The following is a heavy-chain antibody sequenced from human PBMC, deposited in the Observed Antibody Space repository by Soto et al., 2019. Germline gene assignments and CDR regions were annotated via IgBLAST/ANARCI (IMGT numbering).Heavy chain of an antibody. CDR2: IYLDDDK. CDR1: GFTFSTSGVG. Sequence: SGATLVNPTQTLTLACTFSGFTFSTSGVGVGWIRQPPGKALEWLALIYLDDDKRYSPSLKSRLTITKDTSKNQVVLTMTNMDPVDTATYYCAHRRVTTVIGNRFDPWGQGTLVIVSS. J-gene: IGHJ5*02. D-gene: IGHD4-17*01. V-gene: IGHV2-5*02. CDR3: AHRRVTTVIGNRFDP.